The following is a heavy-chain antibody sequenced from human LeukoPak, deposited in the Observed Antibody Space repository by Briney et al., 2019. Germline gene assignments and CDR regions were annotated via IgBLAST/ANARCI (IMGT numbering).Heavy chain of an antibody. CDR1: GFTLSSYS. D-gene: IGHD3-9*01. V-gene: IGHV3-21*01. J-gene: IGHJ4*02. CDR2: ISSSSSYI. Sequence: GGSLRLSCAASGFTLSSYSMNWVRQAPGKGLEWVSSISSSSSYIYYADSVKGRFTISRDNAKNSLYLQMNSLRAEDTAVYYCATSPVGLRYFDWPMGYDYWGQGTLVTVSS. CDR3: ATSPVGLRYFDWPMGYDY.